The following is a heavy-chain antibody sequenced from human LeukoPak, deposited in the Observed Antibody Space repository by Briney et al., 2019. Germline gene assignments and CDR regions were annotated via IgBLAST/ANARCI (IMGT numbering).Heavy chain of an antibody. Sequence: GGSLRLSCAASGFNFGSYSMTWVRQAPGKGPEWVSVMSADSATTFYADSVKGQFTISRDNAKNTVFLQMSSLRAEDTALYYCARKSASGNYPLDYWGQGTLVTVSS. CDR1: GFNFGSYS. D-gene: IGHD3-10*01. J-gene: IGHJ4*02. CDR2: MSADSATT. CDR3: ARKSASGNYPLDY. V-gene: IGHV3-23*01.